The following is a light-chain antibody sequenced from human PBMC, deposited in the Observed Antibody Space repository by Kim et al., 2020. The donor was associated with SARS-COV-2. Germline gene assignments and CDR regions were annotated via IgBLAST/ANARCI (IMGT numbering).Light chain of an antibody. CDR2: SAS. J-gene: IGKJ2*01. CDR1: QSVSSYY. V-gene: IGKV3-20*01. Sequence: EIVLTQSPGTLSLSPGERATLSCRASQSVSSYYLAWYQQKPGQPPRLLIYSASSRAPGIPDRFSGSWSGTDFTLTISRLEPEDFAVYYCQQYGDSPPYTFGQGTKLEI. CDR3: QQYGDSPPYT.